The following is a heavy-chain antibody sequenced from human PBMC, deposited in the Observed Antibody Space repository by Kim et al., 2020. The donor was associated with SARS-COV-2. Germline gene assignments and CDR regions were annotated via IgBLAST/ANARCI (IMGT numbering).Heavy chain of an antibody. Sequence: SLRLSCAASGFTFDDYAMHWVRQAPGKGLEWVSGISWNSGSIGYADSVKGRFTISRDNAKNSLYLQMNSLRAEDTALYYCAKDAGVAAAEPSYFDYWGQGTLVTVSS. J-gene: IGHJ4*02. D-gene: IGHD6-13*01. CDR1: GFTFDDYA. CDR2: ISWNSGSI. CDR3: AKDAGVAAAEPSYFDY. V-gene: IGHV3-9*01.